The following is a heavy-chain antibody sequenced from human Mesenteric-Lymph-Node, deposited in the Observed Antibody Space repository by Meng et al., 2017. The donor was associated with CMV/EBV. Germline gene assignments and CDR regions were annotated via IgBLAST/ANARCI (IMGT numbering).Heavy chain of an antibody. CDR2: IYSVGST. CDR1: GFTVRGNK. V-gene: IGHV3-53*01. D-gene: IGHD4-11*01. CDR3: ARQVYSNYPNYNFDF. Sequence: LGFTVRGNKMNWVRQAPGKGLEWVSAIYSVGSTYYADSVKGRFTISRDNSKNTVYLQMNSLRAEDTAVYYCARQVYSNYPNYNFDFWGQGTLVTVSS. J-gene: IGHJ4*02.